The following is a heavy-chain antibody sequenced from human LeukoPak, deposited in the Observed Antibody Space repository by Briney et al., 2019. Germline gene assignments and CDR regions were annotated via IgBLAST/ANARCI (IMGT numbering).Heavy chain of an antibody. CDR2: IYYSGST. D-gene: IGHD4-17*01. J-gene: IGHJ3*02. CDR3: ARDFGDYIRDDAFDI. Sequence: PSETLSLTCTVSGGSFSSGSYYWSWIRQPPGKGLEWIGYIYYSGSTNYNSSLKSRVTISVDTSKNQFSLKLSSVTAADTAVYYCARDFGDYIRDDAFDIWGQGTMVTVSS. CDR1: GGSFSSGSYY. V-gene: IGHV4-61*01.